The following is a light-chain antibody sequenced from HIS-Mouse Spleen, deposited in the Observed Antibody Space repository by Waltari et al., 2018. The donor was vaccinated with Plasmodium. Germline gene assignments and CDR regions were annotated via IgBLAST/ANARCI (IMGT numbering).Light chain of an antibody. V-gene: IGKV3-15*01. J-gene: IGKJ3*01. CDR2: GAS. CDR1: QSVSSN. Sequence: EIVMTQSPATLSVSPGERATLSCRASQSVSSNLAWYQQKPGKAPRLLCYGASTRATGIPSRFSGSGSGTECTLTISSLQSEDFAVYYCQQYNNWSFTFGPGTKVDI. CDR3: QQYNNWSFT.